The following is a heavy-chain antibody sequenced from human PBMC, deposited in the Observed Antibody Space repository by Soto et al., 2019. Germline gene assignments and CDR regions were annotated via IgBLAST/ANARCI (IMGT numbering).Heavy chain of an antibody. CDR1: GFTVSSNY. V-gene: IGHV3-66*01. CDR3: ARDVTNIVVVPAAT. D-gene: IGHD2-2*01. CDR2: IYSGGST. J-gene: IGHJ5*02. Sequence: GGSLRLSCAASGFTVSSNYMSWVCQAPGKGLEWVSVIYSGGSTYYADSVKGRFTISRDNSKNTLYLQMNSLRAEDTAVYYCARDVTNIVVVPAATWGQGTLVTVSS.